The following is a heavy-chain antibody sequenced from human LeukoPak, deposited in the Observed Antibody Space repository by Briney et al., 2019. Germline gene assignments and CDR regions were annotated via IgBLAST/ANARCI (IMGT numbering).Heavy chain of an antibody. D-gene: IGHD6-19*01. CDR2: ISGSGSDI. CDR1: GFTFSDYY. CDR3: ARDGEQWLARRWFDP. J-gene: IGHJ5*02. V-gene: IGHV3-11*04. Sequence: GGSLRLSCATSGFTFSDYYMSWIRQAPGKGLEWLSYISGSGSDINYADSVKGRFTVSRDNAKSALYLQMNSLRAEDTAVYYCARDGEQWLARRWFDPWGQGTLVTVSS.